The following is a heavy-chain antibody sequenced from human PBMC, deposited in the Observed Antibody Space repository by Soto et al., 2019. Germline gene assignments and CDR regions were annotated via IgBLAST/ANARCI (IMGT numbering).Heavy chain of an antibody. CDR1: GFTFDDYA. CDR2: ISWNSGSI. D-gene: IGHD4-17*01. J-gene: IGHJ3*02. CDR3: ATHYGDYVGLDAFDI. Sequence: GGSLRLSCAASGFTFDDYAMHWVRQAPGKGLEWVSGISWNSGSIGYADSVKGRFTISRDNAKNSLYLQMNSLRAEDTALYYCATHYGDYVGLDAFDIWGQGTMVTVSS. V-gene: IGHV3-9*01.